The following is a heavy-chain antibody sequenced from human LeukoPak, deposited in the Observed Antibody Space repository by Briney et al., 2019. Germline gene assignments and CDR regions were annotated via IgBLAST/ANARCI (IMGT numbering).Heavy chain of an antibody. D-gene: IGHD2-8*01. Sequence: SETLSLTCTVSGGSISSYYWSWIRQPPGKGLEWIGYIYISGSTNYNPSLKSRVTISVDTSKNQFSLKLSSVTAADTAVYYCAREGRYCTNGVCYGGFWFDPWGQGTLVTVSS. CDR2: IYISGST. J-gene: IGHJ5*02. CDR3: AREGRYCTNGVCYGGFWFDP. CDR1: GGSISSYY. V-gene: IGHV4-4*09.